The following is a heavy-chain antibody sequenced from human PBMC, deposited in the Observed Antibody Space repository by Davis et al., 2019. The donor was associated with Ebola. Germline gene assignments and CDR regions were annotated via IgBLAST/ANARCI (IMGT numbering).Heavy chain of an antibody. CDR2: INHSGST. V-gene: IGHV4-34*01. Sequence: GSLRLSCAVYGGSFSGYYWSWIRQPPGKGLEWIGEINHSGSTNYNPSLKSRVTISVDTSKNQFSLKLSSVTAADTAVYYCTGAPAGAEQWLSPFDYWGQGILVTVSS. CDR1: GGSFSGYY. J-gene: IGHJ4*02. CDR3: TGAPAGAEQWLSPFDY. D-gene: IGHD6-19*01.